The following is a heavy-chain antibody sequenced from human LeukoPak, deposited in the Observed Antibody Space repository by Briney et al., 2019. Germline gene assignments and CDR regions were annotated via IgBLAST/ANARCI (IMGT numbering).Heavy chain of an antibody. CDR1: GFTFSSYA. D-gene: IGHD2-2*01. Sequence: GGSLRRSCAASGFTFSSYAMSWVRQAPGKGLEWVSAISGSGGSTYYADSVKGRFTISRDNSKNTLYLQMNSLRAEDTAVYYCAKFSAVVVVPAAAGFDYWGQGTLVTVSS. CDR2: ISGSGGST. J-gene: IGHJ4*01. V-gene: IGHV3-23*01. CDR3: AKFSAVVVVPAAAGFDY.